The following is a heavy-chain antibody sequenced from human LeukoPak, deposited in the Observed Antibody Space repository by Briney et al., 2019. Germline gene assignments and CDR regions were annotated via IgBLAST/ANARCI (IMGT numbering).Heavy chain of an antibody. CDR2: INPSGGGT. D-gene: IGHD1-26*01. CDR1: GYTFTSYY. CDR3: ARAEISGSYYEDDAFDI. Sequence: ASVKVSCKASGYTFTSYYMHWVRQAPGQGLEWMGIINPSGGGTSYAQKFQGRVTMTRDTSTSTVYMELSSLRSEDTAVYYCARAEISGSYYEDDAFDIWGQGTMVTVSS. J-gene: IGHJ3*02. V-gene: IGHV1-46*01.